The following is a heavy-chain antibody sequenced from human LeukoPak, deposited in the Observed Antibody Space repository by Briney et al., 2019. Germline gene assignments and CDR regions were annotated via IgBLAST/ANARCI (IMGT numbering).Heavy chain of an antibody. V-gene: IGHV1-8*01. J-gene: IGHJ4*02. CDR2: MNPNSGNT. CDR1: GYTFTSYD. D-gene: IGHD5-24*01. Sequence: ASVKVSCKASGYTFTSYDINWVRQATGQGLEWMGWMNPNSGNTGYAQKFQGRVTMTRNTSISTAYMELSSLRSEDTAVYYCARVRAGYNFYDYWGQGTLVTVSS. CDR3: ARVRAGYNFYDY.